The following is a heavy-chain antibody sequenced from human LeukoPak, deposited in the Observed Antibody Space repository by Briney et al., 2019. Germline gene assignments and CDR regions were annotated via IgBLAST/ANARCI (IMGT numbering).Heavy chain of an antibody. Sequence: PSETLSLICSVSGDSISSFSYFWGWIRQSPGQGLEWIGEINHSGSTNYNPSLKSRVTISVDTSKIQFSLKLSSVTAADTAVYYCARGVPENYYDSWSRGQGTLVTVSS. J-gene: IGHJ4*02. V-gene: IGHV4-39*07. CDR1: GDSISSFSYF. CDR2: INHSGST. CDR3: ARGVPENYYDSWS. D-gene: IGHD3-22*01.